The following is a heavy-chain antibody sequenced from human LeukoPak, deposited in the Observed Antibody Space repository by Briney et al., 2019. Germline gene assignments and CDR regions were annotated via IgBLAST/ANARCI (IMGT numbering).Heavy chain of an antibody. CDR2: ISYDGSNK. D-gene: IGHD3-9*01. CDR3: AKAHDILTGPASRHFDY. CDR1: GFTFSSYA. Sequence: PGGSLRLSCAASGFTFSSYAMHWVRQAPGKGLEWVAVISYDGSNKYYADSVKGRFTISRDNSKNTLYLQMNSLRAEDTAVYYCAKAHDILTGPASRHFDYWGQGTLVTVSS. V-gene: IGHV3-30*04. J-gene: IGHJ4*02.